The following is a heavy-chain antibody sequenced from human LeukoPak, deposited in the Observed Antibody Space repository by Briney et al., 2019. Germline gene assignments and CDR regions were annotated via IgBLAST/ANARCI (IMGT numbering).Heavy chain of an antibody. CDR1: GFTFDDYA. CDR3: ARESESSGWYDY. J-gene: IGHJ4*02. V-gene: IGHV3-43*02. D-gene: IGHD6-19*01. CDR2: ISGDGGST. Sequence: GGSLRLSCTASGFTFDDYAIHWVRQAPGKGLEWVSLISGDGGSTFYADSVKGRFTISRDNSKNSLYLQMNSLRSDDTALYYCARESESSGWYDYWGQGTLVTVSS.